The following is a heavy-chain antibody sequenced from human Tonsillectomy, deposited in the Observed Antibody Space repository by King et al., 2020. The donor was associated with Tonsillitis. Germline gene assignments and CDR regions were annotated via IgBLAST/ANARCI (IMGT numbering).Heavy chain of an antibody. J-gene: IGHJ4*02. Sequence: VQLVESGGGLVQPGGSLRLSCAASGFTFSSYAMSWVRQAPGKGLEWVSVIYSGGSTTYYADSVKGLFTISRDNSKNTLYLQMNSLRAEDTAVYYCAKTPLVTPYPPLFDYWGQGTLVTVSS. CDR3: AKTPLVTPYPPLFDY. D-gene: IGHD4-23*01. V-gene: IGHV3-23*03. CDR1: GFTFSSYA. CDR2: IYSGGSTT.